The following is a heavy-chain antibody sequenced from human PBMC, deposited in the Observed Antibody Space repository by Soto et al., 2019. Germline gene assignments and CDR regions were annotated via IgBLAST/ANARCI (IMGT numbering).Heavy chain of an antibody. V-gene: IGHV3-23*01. Sequence: EVQLLESGGGLVQPGGSLRLSCAASGFTFSSYAMSWVRQAPGKGLEWVSAISGSGGSTYYADSVKGRFTISRDNSKNTLYLQMNSLRAEGTAVYYCAKDRQGPIVLMVYAKWGQGTLVTISS. CDR3: AKDRQGPIVLMVYAK. D-gene: IGHD2-8*01. CDR1: GFTFSSYA. J-gene: IGHJ4*02. CDR2: ISGSGGST.